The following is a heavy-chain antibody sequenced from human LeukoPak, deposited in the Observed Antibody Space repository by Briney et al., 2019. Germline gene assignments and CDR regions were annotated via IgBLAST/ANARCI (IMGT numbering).Heavy chain of an antibody. Sequence: GGSLRLSCAASKFTFYDYVMTWVRQAPGKGLEWVSAISTRGTYTYYADSVRGRFTISRDDSKNTLYLQMNRLRVDDTARYYCAPWIVGGFWADYWGQGALVTVSS. J-gene: IGHJ4*02. CDR2: ISTRGTYT. D-gene: IGHD1-26*01. CDR3: APWIVGGFWADY. V-gene: IGHV3-23*01. CDR1: KFTFYDYV.